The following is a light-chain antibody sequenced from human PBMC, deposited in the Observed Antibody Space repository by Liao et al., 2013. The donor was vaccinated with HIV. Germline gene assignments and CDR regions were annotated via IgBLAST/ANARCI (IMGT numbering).Light chain of an antibody. CDR1: ELGDKY. V-gene: IGLV3-1*01. CDR2: QDT. Sequence: SDELTQPSSVSVSPGQTATITCSGDELGDKYASWYQQRPGQSPVLVIYQDTKRPSGIPERFSGSNSGNTATLTISGTQPMDEADYYCQVWDNSRDHYVFGSGTKVTVL. CDR3: QVWDNSRDHYV. J-gene: IGLJ1*01.